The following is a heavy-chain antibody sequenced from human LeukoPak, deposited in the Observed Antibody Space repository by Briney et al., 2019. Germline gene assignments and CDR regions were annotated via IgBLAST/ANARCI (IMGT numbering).Heavy chain of an antibody. Sequence: PGGSLRLSCVGSGFTFRSHAMSWVRRAPEKGLEFVSGIYENGGTTYYADSVKGRFSISRDNSKNTLYLQMNSLRVEDTAVYYCARDSSSWALNDAFDIWGQGTMVTVSS. CDR1: GFTFRSHA. CDR3: ARDSSSWALNDAFDI. D-gene: IGHD1-26*01. CDR2: IYENGGTT. J-gene: IGHJ3*02. V-gene: IGHV3-23*01.